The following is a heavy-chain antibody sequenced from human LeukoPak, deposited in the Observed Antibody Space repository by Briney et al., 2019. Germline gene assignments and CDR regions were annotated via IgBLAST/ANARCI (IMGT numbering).Heavy chain of an antibody. CDR1: GYTFTSYY. V-gene: IGHV1-46*03. J-gene: IGHJ4*02. CDR3: ASGHQGFRGATGPFAY. Sequence: ASVKVSCKASGYTFTSYYMNWVRQAPVQGLEWMGIINPNGGSISYAQKFQGRVTMTRDTSTSTVYMELSSLRSEDTAVYYCASGHQGFRGATGPFAYWGQGTLVTVSS. CDR2: INPNGGSI. D-gene: IGHD3-10*01.